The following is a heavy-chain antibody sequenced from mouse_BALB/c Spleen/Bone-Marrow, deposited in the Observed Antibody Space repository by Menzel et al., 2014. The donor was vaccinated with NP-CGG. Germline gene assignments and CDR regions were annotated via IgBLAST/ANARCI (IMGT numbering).Heavy chain of an antibody. CDR2: IDPANGNT. D-gene: IGHD2-4*01. V-gene: IGHV14-3*02. Sequence: VQLQQSGAELVKPGASVKLSCTASGFNIKDTYMHWVKLRPEQGLEWIGRIDPANGNTKYDPKFQGEATITADTSSNTAYLQLSSLTSEDTAVYYCANYDYGWYFDVWGTGTTVTVSS. CDR1: GFNIKDTY. CDR3: ANYDYGWYFDV. J-gene: IGHJ1*03.